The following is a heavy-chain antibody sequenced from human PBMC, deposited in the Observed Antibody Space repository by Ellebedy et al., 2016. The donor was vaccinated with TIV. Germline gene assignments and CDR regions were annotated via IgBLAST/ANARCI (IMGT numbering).Heavy chain of an antibody. D-gene: IGHD6-19*01. CDR2: IYPGDSDT. J-gene: IGHJ4*02. CDR3: ARCVIAVAFNY. CDR1: GYSFTSYW. V-gene: IGHV5-51*01. Sequence: PGGSLRLSCKGSGYSFTSYWIGWVRQMPGKGLEWMGIIYPGDSDTRYSPSFQGQVTISADKSISTAYLQWSSLTASDTAMYYCARCVIAVAFNYWGQGTLVTVSS.